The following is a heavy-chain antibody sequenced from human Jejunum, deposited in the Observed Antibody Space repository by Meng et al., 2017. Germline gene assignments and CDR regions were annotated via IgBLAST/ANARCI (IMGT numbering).Heavy chain of an antibody. CDR1: GGSINSGSYS. D-gene: IGHD1-26*01. CDR3: ARVILYSGSYYFDF. CDR2: IYYSGST. Sequence: QVRLPESGPGLVKPSQSLSLTCTVSGGSINSGSYSWTWVRQHPKKGLEWIGYIYYSGSTYYNPSLKSRLSRSVDTSKNHLSLKLSSATAADTAVYYCARVILYSGSYYFDFWGQGTLVTVSS. V-gene: IGHV4-31*03. J-gene: IGHJ4*02.